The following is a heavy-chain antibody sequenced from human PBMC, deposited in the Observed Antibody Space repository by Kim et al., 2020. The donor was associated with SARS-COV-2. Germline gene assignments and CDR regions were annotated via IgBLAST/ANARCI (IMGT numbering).Heavy chain of an antibody. CDR1: GGSFSGYY. Sequence: SETLSLTCAVYGGSFSGYYWSWIRQPPGKGLEWIGEINHSGSTNYNPSLKSRVTISVDTSKNQFSLKLSSVTAADTAVYYCARHYCSSTSCRNDYWGQGTLVTVSS. V-gene: IGHV4-34*01. J-gene: IGHJ4*02. CDR2: INHSGST. D-gene: IGHD2-2*01. CDR3: ARHYCSSTSCRNDY.